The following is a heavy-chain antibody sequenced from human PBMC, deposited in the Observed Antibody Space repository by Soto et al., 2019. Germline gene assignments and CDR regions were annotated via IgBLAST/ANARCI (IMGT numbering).Heavy chain of an antibody. V-gene: IGHV3-23*01. CDR1: GFTFSSYA. D-gene: IGHD3-22*01. CDR3: AKRGIMIVVVPRWFDP. Sequence: GGSLRLSCAASGFTFSSYAMSWVRQAPGKGLEWVSAISGSGGSTYYADSVKGRFTISRDNSKNTLYLQMNSLRAEDTAVYYCAKRGIMIVVVPRWFDPWGQGPLVTLSS. J-gene: IGHJ5*02. CDR2: ISGSGGST.